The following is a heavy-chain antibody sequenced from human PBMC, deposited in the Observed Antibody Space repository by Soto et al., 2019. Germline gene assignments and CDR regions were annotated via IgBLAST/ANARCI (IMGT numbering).Heavy chain of an antibody. CDR2: MWYDGYNK. CDR3: ARASYGDYVQVGAFEI. J-gene: IGHJ3*02. CDR1: GFTFNSYG. V-gene: IGHV3-33*01. D-gene: IGHD4-17*01. Sequence: QVQLVESGGGVVQPGRSLRLSCAASGFTFNSYGMHWVRQAPGKGLEWVAVMWYDGYNKYYADSVKGRFTISRDNSKNTLDLQMNSLRAEDTAVYYCARASYGDYVQVGAFEIWGQGTMVTVSS.